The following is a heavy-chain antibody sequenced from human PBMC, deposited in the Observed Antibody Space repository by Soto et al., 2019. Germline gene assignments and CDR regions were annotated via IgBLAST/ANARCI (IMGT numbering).Heavy chain of an antibody. CDR1: GFAVSDNH. Sequence: GGSLRLSCAASGFAVSDNHMTWVRQAPGRGPEWVSTMYPGGKTFYADSVKGRFTISRDNSQNMVYLQMNSLRAEDTAVYYCARGVDTAKAGYWGQGIMVTVSS. D-gene: IGHD5-18*01. CDR3: ARGVDTAKAGY. V-gene: IGHV3-53*01. CDR2: MYPGGKT. J-gene: IGHJ4*02.